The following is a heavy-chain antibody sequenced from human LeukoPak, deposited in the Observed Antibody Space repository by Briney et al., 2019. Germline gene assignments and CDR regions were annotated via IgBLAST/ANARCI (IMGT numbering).Heavy chain of an antibody. CDR3: ARSDPIGAPNCSGGSCSYYYYGMDV. Sequence: ASVKVSCKASGGTFSSYAISWVRQAPGQGLEWMGGIIPIFGTANYAQKFQGRVTITADESTSTAYMELSSLRSEDTAVYYCARSDPIGAPNCSGGSCSYYYYGMDVWDQGTTVTVSS. CDR2: IIPIFGTA. D-gene: IGHD2-15*01. CDR1: GGTFSSYA. V-gene: IGHV1-69*13. J-gene: IGHJ6*02.